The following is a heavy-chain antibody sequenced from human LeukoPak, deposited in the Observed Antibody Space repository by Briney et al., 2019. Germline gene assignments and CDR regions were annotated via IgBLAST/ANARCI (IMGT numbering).Heavy chain of an antibody. CDR2: IHHGGST. D-gene: IGHD3-10*01. V-gene: IGHV4-38-2*02. Sequence: PSETLSLTCTVSGYSLRSGYYWGWIRRPPGKGLEWIGSIHHGGSTYYNPSLKSRATISTDTSKNQFSLKLGSVTAADTAVYYCARDYPYYYGSGSYSYGVDPWGQGTLVTVSS. J-gene: IGHJ5*02. CDR3: ARDYPYYYGSGSYSYGVDP. CDR1: GYSLRSGYY.